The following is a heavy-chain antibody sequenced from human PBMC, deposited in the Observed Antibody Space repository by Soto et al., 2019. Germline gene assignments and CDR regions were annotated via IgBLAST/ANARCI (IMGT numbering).Heavy chain of an antibody. Sequence: QVQLQESGPGLVKPSQTLSLTCTVSGGSISSGDYYWSWIRQPPGKGLEWIGYIYYSGSTYYNPSLKSRVTISVDTSKNQFSLKLSSVTAADTAVDYCAREAYYYDSSGQMNDYWGQGTLVTVSS. J-gene: IGHJ4*02. D-gene: IGHD3-22*01. CDR1: GGSISSGDYY. V-gene: IGHV4-30-4*01. CDR2: IYYSGST. CDR3: AREAYYYDSSGQMNDY.